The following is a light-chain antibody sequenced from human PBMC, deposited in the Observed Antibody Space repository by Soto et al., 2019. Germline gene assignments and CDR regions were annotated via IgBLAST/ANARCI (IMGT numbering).Light chain of an antibody. V-gene: IGLV1-40*01. CDR3: QSYDSSLSGGI. J-gene: IGLJ2*01. Sequence: QLVLTQPPSVSGAPGQRVTISCTGSSSNIGAGYDVHWYHQLPGTAPKLLIYGNNNRPSGVPDRFSGSKSGTSASLAITGLQAEDEADYYCQSYDSSLSGGIFGGGTQLTDL. CDR2: GNN. CDR1: SSNIGAGYD.